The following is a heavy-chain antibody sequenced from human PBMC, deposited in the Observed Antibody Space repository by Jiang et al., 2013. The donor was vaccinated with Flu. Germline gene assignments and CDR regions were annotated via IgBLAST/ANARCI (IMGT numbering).Heavy chain of an antibody. J-gene: IGHJ3*02. CDR3: ARVSKPKKRWLQGGNAFDI. V-gene: IGHV4-59*08. CDR1: GGSISSYY. Sequence: GLVKPSETLSLTCTVSGGSISSYYWSWIRQPPGKGLEWIGYIYYSGSTNYNPSLKSRVTISVDTSKNQFSLKLSSVTAADTAVYYCARVSKPKKRWLQGGNAFDIWGQGTMVTVSS. CDR2: IYYSGST. D-gene: IGHD5-24*01.